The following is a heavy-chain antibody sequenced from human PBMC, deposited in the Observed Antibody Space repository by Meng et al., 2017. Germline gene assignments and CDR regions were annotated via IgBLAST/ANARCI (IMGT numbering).Heavy chain of an antibody. Sequence: GESLKISCAASGFTFSSYWISWVRQAPGKGLEWVANIKQDGSEKYYVDSVKGRFTISRDNAKNSLYLQMNSLRAEDTAVYYCARLSTVAALYLFDYWGQGTLVTVSS. D-gene: IGHD6-19*01. CDR3: ARLSTVAALYLFDY. J-gene: IGHJ4*02. CDR1: GFTFSSYW. V-gene: IGHV3-7*01. CDR2: IKQDGSEK.